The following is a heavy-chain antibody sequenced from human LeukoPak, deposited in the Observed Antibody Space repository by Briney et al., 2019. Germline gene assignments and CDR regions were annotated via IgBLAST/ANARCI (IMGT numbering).Heavy chain of an antibody. V-gene: IGHV4-4*09. CDR2: IYTSETT. CDR3: ARHRSPSSLSYFDI. CDR1: GVSINSYY. Sequence: SETLSLTCTVSGVSINSYYWSWIRQPPGKGLEWIGYIYTSETTKYNPSLRSRVSISIDTSKNQFSLRLSSMTAADTAVYYCARHRSPSSLSYFDIWGQGTLVIVSS. D-gene: IGHD6-19*01. J-gene: IGHJ4*02.